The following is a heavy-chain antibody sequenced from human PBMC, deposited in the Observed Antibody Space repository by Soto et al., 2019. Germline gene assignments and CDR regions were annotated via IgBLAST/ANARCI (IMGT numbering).Heavy chain of an antibody. Sequence: GGSLRLSCAASGFTFDDYAMHWVRQAPGKGLEWVSGISWNSGSIGYADSVKGRFTISRDNAKNSLYLQMNSLRAEDTALYYCAKDMAPTIAAAGDYYYYGMDVWGQGTTVTVSS. V-gene: IGHV3-9*01. CDR3: AKDMAPTIAAAGDYYYYGMDV. D-gene: IGHD6-13*01. CDR1: GFTFDDYA. J-gene: IGHJ6*02. CDR2: ISWNSGSI.